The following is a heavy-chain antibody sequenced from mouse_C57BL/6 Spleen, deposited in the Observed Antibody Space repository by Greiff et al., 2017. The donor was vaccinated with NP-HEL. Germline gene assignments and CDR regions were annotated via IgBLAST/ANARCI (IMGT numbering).Heavy chain of an antibody. CDR3: ARHEEEGGYDGSMDY. CDR1: GYTFTEYT. Sequence: VMLVESGAELVKPGASVKLSCKASGYTFTEYTIHWVKQRSGQGLEWIGWFYPGSGSIKYNEKFKDKATLTADKSSSTVYMELSRLTSEDSAVYFCARHEEEGGYDGSMDYWGQGTSVTVSS. V-gene: IGHV1-62-2*01. D-gene: IGHD2-3*01. J-gene: IGHJ4*01. CDR2: FYPGSGSI.